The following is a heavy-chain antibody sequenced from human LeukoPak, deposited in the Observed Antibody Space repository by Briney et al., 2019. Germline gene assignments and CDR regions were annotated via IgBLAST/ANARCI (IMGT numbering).Heavy chain of an antibody. CDR1: GFTFISYA. CDR2: FVGSGGTI. D-gene: IGHD2-21*02. CDR3: AKSDCGGDCHLLDY. Sequence: GGSLRLSCAAAGFTFISYAMSWVRQAPGEGLEWVSQFVGSGGTIYYADSVKGRFTISRDNSKNTLYLQMSSLRAEDTAVYYCAKSDCGGDCHLLDYWGQGTLVTVSS. J-gene: IGHJ4*02. V-gene: IGHV3-23*01.